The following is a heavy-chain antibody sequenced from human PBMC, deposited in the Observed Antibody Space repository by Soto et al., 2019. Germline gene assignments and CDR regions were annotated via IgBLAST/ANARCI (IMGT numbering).Heavy chain of an antibody. CDR2: ISNDGSNK. V-gene: IGHV3-30*18. CDR1: GFSFSTYG. J-gene: IGHJ5*02. CDR3: EKEKISTSCCNWFDP. Sequence: VGSLRLSCAASGFSFSTYGMHWVRQAPGKGLEWVAFISNDGSNKYYADSVKGRFTISRDNSKNTLYLQMNSLRAEDTAVYYCEKEKISTSCCNWFDPWGQGTLVTVSS. D-gene: IGHD2-2*01.